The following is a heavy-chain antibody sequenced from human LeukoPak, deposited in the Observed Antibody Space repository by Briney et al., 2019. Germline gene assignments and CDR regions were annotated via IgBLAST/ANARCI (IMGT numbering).Heavy chain of an antibody. J-gene: IGHJ5*02. CDR2: ISWNSGSI. CDR1: GFTFSSYW. Sequence: GGSLRLSCAASGFTFSSYWMHWVRQAPGKGLEWVSGISWNSGSIGYADSVKGRFTISRDNAKNSLYLQMNSLRAEDTAVYYCARDEDYGANWFDPWGQGTLVTVSS. CDR3: ARDEDYGANWFDP. V-gene: IGHV3-9*01. D-gene: IGHD4-17*01.